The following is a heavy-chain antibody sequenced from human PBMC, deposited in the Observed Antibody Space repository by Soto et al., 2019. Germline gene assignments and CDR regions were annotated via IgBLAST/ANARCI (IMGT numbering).Heavy chain of an antibody. CDR2: IYWDNDR. CDR3: AQRGPFSSCLDLGWSET. V-gene: IGHV2-5*02. J-gene: IGHJ5*02. Sequence: QITLKESGPPLVEPTQTLTLTCSFSGFSLSSSGVGVGWLRQAPGKALECLGIIYWDNDRRYNPSLKKRLTHSKATPKHQVPPTMHYMGPVDTAAYYCAQRGPFSSCLDLGWSETWGQGTLVTVS. D-gene: IGHD2-15*01. CDR1: GFSLSSSGVG.